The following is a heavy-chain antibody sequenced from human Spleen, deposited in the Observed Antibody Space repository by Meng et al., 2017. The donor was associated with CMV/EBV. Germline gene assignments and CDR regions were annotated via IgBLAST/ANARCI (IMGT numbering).Heavy chain of an antibody. CDR2: ISDSGDSP. CDR3: AKTLNGYGGEDS. Sequence: GGSLRLSCTASGFTFKSYAMTWVRQAPGKGLEWVSLISDSGDSPYYADSVKGRFTISRDNSKNMVYLQMKSLRADDTARYYCAKTLNGYGGEDSWGQGTRVTVSS. D-gene: IGHD5-18*01. CDR1: GFTFKSYA. V-gene: IGHV3-23*01. J-gene: IGHJ4*02.